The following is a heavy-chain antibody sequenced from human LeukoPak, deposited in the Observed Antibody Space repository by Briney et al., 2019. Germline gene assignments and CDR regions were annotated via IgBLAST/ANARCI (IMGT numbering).Heavy chain of an antibody. CDR1: GFTFSSYS. J-gene: IGHJ4*02. CDR3: ARVVPGTGFFY. Sequence: PGGSLRLSCAASGFTFSSYSMNWVRQAPGKRLEWVSSISSSSSHIYYADSVKGRFTISRDNAKNSLYLQMNSLRGEDTAQHYCARVVPGTGFFYWGQGTLVTVSS. CDR2: ISSSSSHI. D-gene: IGHD2-8*02. V-gene: IGHV3-21*01.